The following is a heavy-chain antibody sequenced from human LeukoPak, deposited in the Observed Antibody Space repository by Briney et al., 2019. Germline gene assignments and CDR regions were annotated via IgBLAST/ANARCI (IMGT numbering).Heavy chain of an antibody. CDR2: ISYDGSNK. CDR3: AREWWQGYFDY. V-gene: IGHV3-30-3*01. J-gene: IGHJ4*02. CDR1: GFTFSSYA. D-gene: IGHD2-15*01. Sequence: GALRLSCAASGFTFSSYAMHWVRQAPGKGLEWVAVISYDGSNKYYADSVKGRFTISKDNSKNTLYLQMNSLRAEDTAVYYCAREWWQGYFDYWGQGTLVTVSS.